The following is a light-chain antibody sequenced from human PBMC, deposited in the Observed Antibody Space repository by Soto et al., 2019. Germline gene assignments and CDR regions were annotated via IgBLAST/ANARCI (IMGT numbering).Light chain of an antibody. Sequence: EIVLTQSPGTLSLSPGERATLSCRASQSVSSSHLAWYQQKPGQAPRLLIYDASNRATGIPARFSGSGSGTDFTLTISSLEPEDFAVYYCQQRSNWPPITFGQGTRLEI. J-gene: IGKJ5*01. V-gene: IGKV3D-20*02. CDR2: DAS. CDR3: QQRSNWPPIT. CDR1: QSVSSSH.